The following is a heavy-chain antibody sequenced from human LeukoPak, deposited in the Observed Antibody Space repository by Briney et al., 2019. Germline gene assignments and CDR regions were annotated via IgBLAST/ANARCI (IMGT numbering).Heavy chain of an antibody. CDR1: GGSISSYY. D-gene: IGHD4-23*01. CDR3: ARDAYGGNSWGWFDP. CDR2: LYYSGST. J-gene: IGHJ5*02. Sequence: PSETLSLTCTVSGGSISSYYWSWIRQPPGKGLEWIGYLYYSGSTNYNPSLKSRVTISVDTSKNQFSLQLSSVTAADTAVYYCARDAYGGNSWGWFDPWGQGTLVTVSS. V-gene: IGHV4-59*01.